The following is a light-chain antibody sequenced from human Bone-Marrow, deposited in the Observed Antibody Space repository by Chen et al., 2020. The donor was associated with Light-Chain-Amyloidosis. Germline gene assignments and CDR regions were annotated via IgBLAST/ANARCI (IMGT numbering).Light chain of an antibody. Sequence: QPVLTQPPSASGTPGQRVTISRSGSSSNIGSDYVYWYQQLPGTAPKLLIYRNNQRPSGVPDRFSGYKSGTSASLAISGLRSEDEADYYCAAWDDSLSDRVFGGGTKLTVL. V-gene: IGLV1-47*01. CDR3: AAWDDSLSDRV. CDR1: SSNIGSDY. J-gene: IGLJ3*02. CDR2: RNN.